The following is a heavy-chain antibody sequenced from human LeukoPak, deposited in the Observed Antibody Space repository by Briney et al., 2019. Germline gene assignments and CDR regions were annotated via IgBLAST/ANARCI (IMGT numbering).Heavy chain of an antibody. CDR3: ARVSSIFGVVSRPDMDV. Sequence: SETLSLTCTVSGGSFSSGSYYWRWIRQPRGKGLEWIEYIYYSGSIYYNPSLKSRVTLRVHTAKNQFSLKLSSVTAADTAVYYCARVSSIFGVVSRPDMDVWGKGTTVTVSS. V-gene: IGHV4-61*01. CDR2: IYYSGSI. D-gene: IGHD3-3*01. J-gene: IGHJ6*03. CDR1: GGSFSSGSYY.